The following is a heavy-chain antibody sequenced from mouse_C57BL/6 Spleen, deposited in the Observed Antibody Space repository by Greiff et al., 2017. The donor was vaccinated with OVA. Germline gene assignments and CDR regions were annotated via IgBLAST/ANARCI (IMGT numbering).Heavy chain of an antibody. D-gene: IGHD2-1*01. V-gene: IGHV1-55*01. J-gene: IGHJ4*01. Sequence: QVQLQQPGAELVKPGASVKMSCKASGYTFTSYWITWVKQRPGQGLEWIGDIYPGSGSTNYNEKFKSKATLTVDTSSSTAYMQLSSLTSEDSAVYDCASEGYGNYKYYAMDYWGQGTSVTVSS. CDR2: IYPGSGST. CDR1: GYTFTSYW. CDR3: ASEGYGNYKYYAMDY.